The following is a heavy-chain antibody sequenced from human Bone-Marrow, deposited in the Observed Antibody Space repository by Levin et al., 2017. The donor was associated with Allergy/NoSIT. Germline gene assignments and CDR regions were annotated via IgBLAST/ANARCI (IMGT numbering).Heavy chain of an antibody. V-gene: IGHV3-30*18. Sequence: GGSLRLSCAASGFAFNSYGMHWVRQAPGKGLEWVAVISYDGLNKYYADSVKGRFTISRDNPKSTLYLQMDSLRAEDTAVYYCAKDHLERTVTTLGHWGQGTLVTVSS. CDR3: AKDHLERTVTTLGH. J-gene: IGHJ4*02. CDR1: GFAFNSYG. CDR2: ISYDGLNK. D-gene: IGHD4-17*01.